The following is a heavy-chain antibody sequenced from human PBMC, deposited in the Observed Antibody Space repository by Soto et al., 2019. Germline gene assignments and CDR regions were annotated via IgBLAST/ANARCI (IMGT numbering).Heavy chain of an antibody. CDR3: ARVGGYYGSGSYFNYYYYYGTDV. Sequence: SVKVSCKASGGTFSSYAISWVRQAPGQGLEWMGGIIPIFGTANYAQKFQGRVTITADESTSTAYMELSSLRSEDTAVYYCARVGGYYGSGSYFNYYYYYGTDVWGQGTTVTVSS. D-gene: IGHD3-10*01. J-gene: IGHJ6*02. CDR1: GGTFSSYA. CDR2: IIPIFGTA. V-gene: IGHV1-69*13.